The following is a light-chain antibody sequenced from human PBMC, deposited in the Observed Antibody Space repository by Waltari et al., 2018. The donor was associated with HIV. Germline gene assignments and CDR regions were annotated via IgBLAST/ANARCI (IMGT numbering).Light chain of an antibody. CDR2: GGS. CDR3: SAYTMSGSLV. V-gene: IGLV2-14*02. Sequence: QSALTQPASLSGSPGQSITITCSGSGSDIGLYDLVSWYRQEPGKATRLLIYGGSNSPSEISRRVSVSKARTTASLTISALQAEDEGDYYCSAYTMSGSLVFGGGTKLTVL. CDR1: GSDIGLYDL. J-gene: IGLJ2*01.